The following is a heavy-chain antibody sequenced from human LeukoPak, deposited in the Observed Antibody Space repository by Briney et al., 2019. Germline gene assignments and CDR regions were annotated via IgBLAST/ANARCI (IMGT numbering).Heavy chain of an antibody. CDR3: ARHSGSGWQALGY. CDR2: TSYNGNT. CDR1: GYTFSNYG. V-gene: IGHV1-18*04. J-gene: IGHJ4*02. Sequence: EASVKVSCKASGYTFSNYGISWVRQAPGLGLGWMGWTSYNGNTNYAQKFQDRVTMTTDTSTTTAYMELRSLESDDTAVYYCARHSGSGWQALGYWGQGTLVTVSS. D-gene: IGHD6-19*01.